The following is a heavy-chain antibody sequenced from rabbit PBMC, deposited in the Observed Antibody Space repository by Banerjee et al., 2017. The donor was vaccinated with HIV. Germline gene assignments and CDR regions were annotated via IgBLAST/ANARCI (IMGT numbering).Heavy chain of an antibody. V-gene: IGHV1S40*01. CDR3: ARCYYIGGYATYAYTYFNL. J-gene: IGHJ4*01. Sequence: QSLEESGGDLVKPGASLTLTCTASGFSFNNNYYMCWVRQAPGKGLEWIGCIYSGDGSTYYASWAKGRFTISKASSTTVTLQMTSLTAADTATYFCARCYYIGGYATYAYTYFNLWGQGTLVTVS. CDR2: IYSGDGST. D-gene: IGHD6-1*01. CDR1: GFSFNNNYY.